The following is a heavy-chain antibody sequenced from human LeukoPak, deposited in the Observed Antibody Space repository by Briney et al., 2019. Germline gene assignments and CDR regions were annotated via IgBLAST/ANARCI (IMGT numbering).Heavy chain of an antibody. Sequence: PSETLSLTCTVSGGSISSSSDYWGWIRQAPGKGLEWIGSIYYHENTYYNPSLKSRVTISVDTSKNQFSLKLSSVTAADTAVYYCARSGIAVAGPIRLFDYWGQGTLVTVSS. D-gene: IGHD6-19*01. CDR3: ARSGIAVAGPIRLFDY. CDR2: IYYHENT. V-gene: IGHV4-39*07. J-gene: IGHJ4*02. CDR1: GGSISSSSDY.